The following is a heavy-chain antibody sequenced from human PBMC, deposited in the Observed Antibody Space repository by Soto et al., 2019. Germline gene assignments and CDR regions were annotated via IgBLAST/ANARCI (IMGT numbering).Heavy chain of an antibody. V-gene: IGHV4-34*01. CDR3: ARDKITGLFDY. J-gene: IGHJ4*02. CDR2: INHSGST. CDR1: GGSFSGYY. Sequence: QVQLQQWGAGLLKPSETLSLTCAVYGGSFSGYYWTWIRQPPGTGREWIGEINHSGSTNYNPSLKSRVTISVDTSKNQFSLKLTSVTVADTAVYYCARDKITGLFDYWGQGTLVTVSS. D-gene: IGHD2-8*02.